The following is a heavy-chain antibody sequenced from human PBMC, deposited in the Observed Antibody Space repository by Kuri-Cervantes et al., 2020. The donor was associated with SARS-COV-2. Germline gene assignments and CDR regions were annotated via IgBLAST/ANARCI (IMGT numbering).Heavy chain of an antibody. J-gene: IGHJ3*02. Sequence: ASVKVSCKASGYTFTGYYMHWVRQAPGQGLEWMGWINPNSGGTNYAQKFQGRVTMTRDTSISTAYMELSRLRSDDTAVYYCARDRRGATRPDAFDIWGQGTMVTVSS. V-gene: IGHV1-2*02. D-gene: IGHD3-10*01. CDR3: ARDRRGATRPDAFDI. CDR2: INPNSGGT. CDR1: GYTFTGYY.